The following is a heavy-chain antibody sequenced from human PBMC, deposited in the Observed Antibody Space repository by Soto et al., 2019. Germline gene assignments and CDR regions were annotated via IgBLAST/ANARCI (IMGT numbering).Heavy chain of an antibody. CDR2: INSDVSST. Sequence: EVQLVESGGGLVQPGGSLRLSCAASGFTFSSCWMHWVRQAPGKGLVWVSRINSDVSSTSYADSVKGRFTISRDNAKNNLYLQRNNLRAEDTAVYYCASSPLSTETTTTDYWGQGTLVTVSS. CDR1: GFTFSSCW. V-gene: IGHV3-74*01. J-gene: IGHJ4*02. D-gene: IGHD4-17*01. CDR3: ASSPLSTETTTTDY.